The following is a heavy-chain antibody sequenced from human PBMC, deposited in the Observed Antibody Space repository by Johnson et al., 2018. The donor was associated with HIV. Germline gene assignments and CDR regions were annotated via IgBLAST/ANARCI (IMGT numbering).Heavy chain of an antibody. CDR1: GITFRSYL. Sequence: VQLVESGGGLAQPGGSLRLSCAASGITFRSYLLTWVRQAPGKGLEWVSHISASGASTYYADSVEGRFTISRDDSKNMLYLQMNSLRAEDTAVYYCAKGMEQCLLLGGFHIWGQGTMVSVSS. CDR2: ISASGAST. CDR3: AKGMEQCLLLGGFHI. J-gene: IGHJ3*02. D-gene: IGHD2-21*02. V-gene: IGHV3-23*04.